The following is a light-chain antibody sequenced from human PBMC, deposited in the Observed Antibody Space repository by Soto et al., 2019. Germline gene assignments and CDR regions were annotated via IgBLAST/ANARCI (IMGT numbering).Light chain of an antibody. Sequence: QSALAQPPSASGSPGQSVTISCTGSGSDIGAYKFVSWYQQHPGKAPKLMIFGVTERPSGVPDRFSGSKSGITASLTVSGLQADDEAIYYCYSYAGRNIWVFGGGTKVTVL. CDR2: GVT. CDR1: GSDIGAYKF. V-gene: IGLV2-8*01. CDR3: YSYAGRNIWV. J-gene: IGLJ3*02.